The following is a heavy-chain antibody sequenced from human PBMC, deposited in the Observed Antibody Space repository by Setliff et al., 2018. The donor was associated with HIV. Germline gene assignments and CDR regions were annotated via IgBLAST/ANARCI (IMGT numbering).Heavy chain of an antibody. CDR2: IHHSGTA. Sequence: ASETLSLTCTVSGGSITRTPYYWGWIRQPPGKGLEWIGSIHHSGTAYDNPSLKSRVTISVDPSKNQILLRLSSVTAADTAVYYCARFPHEREPKTWGQGTLVTVS. D-gene: IGHD1-1*01. V-gene: IGHV4-39*01. CDR1: GGSITRTPYY. J-gene: IGHJ1*01. CDR3: ARFPHEREPKT.